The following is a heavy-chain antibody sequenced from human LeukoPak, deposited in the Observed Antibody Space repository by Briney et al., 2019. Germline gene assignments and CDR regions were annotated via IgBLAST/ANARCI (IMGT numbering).Heavy chain of an antibody. CDR3: AGTQAGIGDFDY. J-gene: IGHJ4*02. CDR1: GGYISSYY. V-gene: IGHV4-4*07. D-gene: IGHD2-21*01. Sequence: SETLSLTCTDPGGYISSYYWSWIRQPAGKGLEWIGRIYSSGSTKYNPSLVGRVTMTVDTSKNQFSLKLSSVTAADTAVYYCAGTQAGIGDFDYWGQGSLVTVSS. CDR2: IYSSGST.